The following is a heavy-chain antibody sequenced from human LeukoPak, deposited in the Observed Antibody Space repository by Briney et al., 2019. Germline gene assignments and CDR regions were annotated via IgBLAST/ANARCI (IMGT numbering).Heavy chain of an antibody. Sequence: GGSLRLSCAASGFTFSSYAMSWVRQNPGKGLEWVSAISGSGGSTYYADSVKGRFTISRDNSKNTLYLQMNSLRAEDTAVYYCAKDRGGPGDYFDYWGQGTLVTVSS. CDR2: ISGSGGST. J-gene: IGHJ4*02. CDR3: AKDRGGPGDYFDY. V-gene: IGHV3-23*01. D-gene: IGHD3-10*01. CDR1: GFTFSSYA.